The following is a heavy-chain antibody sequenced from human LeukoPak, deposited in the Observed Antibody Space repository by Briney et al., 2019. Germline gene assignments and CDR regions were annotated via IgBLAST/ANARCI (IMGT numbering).Heavy chain of an antibody. CDR3: ARHVDTAMWVGYYMDV. D-gene: IGHD5-18*01. Sequence: GESLKISFQGSGYSFTNYWIGWVRQMPGKGLEWMGIIYPGESDTRYSPSFQGQVTISADKSISTAYLQWSSLKASDTAMYYCARHVDTAMWVGYYMDVWGKGTTVAVSS. CDR2: IYPGESDT. V-gene: IGHV5-51*01. CDR1: GYSFTNYW. J-gene: IGHJ6*03.